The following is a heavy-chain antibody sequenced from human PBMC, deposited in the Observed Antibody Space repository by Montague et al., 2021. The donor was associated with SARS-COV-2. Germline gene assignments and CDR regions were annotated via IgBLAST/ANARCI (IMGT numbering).Heavy chain of an antibody. CDR2: IYYSGST. CDR1: GGSISSYY. J-gene: IGHJ5*02. D-gene: IGHD3-10*01. V-gene: IGHV4-59*01. Sequence: SETLSLTCTVSGGSISSYYWSWIRQPPGKGLEWIGYIYYSGSTNYNPSLKSRVTISVDTSKNQFSLKLSSVTAADTAVYYCARGLPTVRGVFCWFDPWGQGTLVTVSS. CDR3: ARGLPTVRGVFCWFDP.